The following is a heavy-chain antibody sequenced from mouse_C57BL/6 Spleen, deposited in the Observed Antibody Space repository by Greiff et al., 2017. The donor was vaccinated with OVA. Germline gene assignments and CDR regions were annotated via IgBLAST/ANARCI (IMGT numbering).Heavy chain of an antibody. V-gene: IGHV1-64*01. Sequence: QVQLQQPGAELVKPGASVKLSCKASGYTFTSYWMHWVKQRPGQGLEWIGMIPPNSGSTNYNEKFKSKATLTVDKSSSTDYLQLSSLTSEDAAVYYCARYEVTPFDVWGTGTTVTVSS. CDR1: GYTFTSYW. D-gene: IGHD2-2*01. CDR2: IPPNSGST. J-gene: IGHJ1*03. CDR3: ARYEVTPFDV.